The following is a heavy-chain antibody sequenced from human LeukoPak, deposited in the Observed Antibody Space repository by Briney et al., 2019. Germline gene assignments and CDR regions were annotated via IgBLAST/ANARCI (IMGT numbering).Heavy chain of an antibody. CDR2: ISGRAAST. CDR1: GFSGYTISSYA. J-gene: IGHJ4*02. Sequence: GGSLSLSCAASGFSGYTISSYAMSWVRQTPGKGLEWISSISGRAASTYYAESVKGRFTISRDNSQNTLYLQMNSLRAEDTAVYYCAKETSTVTPPFDNWGQGTLVTVSS. CDR3: AKETSTVTPPFDN. D-gene: IGHD4-23*01. V-gene: IGHV3-23*01.